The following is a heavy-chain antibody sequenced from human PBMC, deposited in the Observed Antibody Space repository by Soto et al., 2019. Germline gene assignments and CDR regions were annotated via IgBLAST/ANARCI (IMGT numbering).Heavy chain of an antibody. CDR1: GYSFTSYW. Sequence: PGESLKICCKGSGYSFTSYWIGWVRQMPGKGLEWMGIIYPGDSDTRYSPSFQGQVTISADKSISTAYLQWSSLKASDTAMYYCARTPVTMLRGDYYYYGMDVWGQGTTVTVSS. D-gene: IGHD4-17*01. CDR3: ARTPVTMLRGDYYYYGMDV. V-gene: IGHV5-51*01. J-gene: IGHJ6*02. CDR2: IYPGDSDT.